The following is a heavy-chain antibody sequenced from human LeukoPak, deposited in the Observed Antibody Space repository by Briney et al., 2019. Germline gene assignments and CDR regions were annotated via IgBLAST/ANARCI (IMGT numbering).Heavy chain of an antibody. CDR3: ARGRTYYYGSGSYSLDY. V-gene: IGHV3-30*03. CDR1: GFTFSTFG. Sequence: GMSLRLSCGASGFTFSTFGMHWVRQAPGKGLEWVAVISYDGSNKYYADSVKGRFTISRDNSKNTLYLQMNSLRAEDTAVYYCARGRTYYYGSGSYSLDYWGQGTLVTVSS. J-gene: IGHJ4*02. D-gene: IGHD3-10*01. CDR2: ISYDGSNK.